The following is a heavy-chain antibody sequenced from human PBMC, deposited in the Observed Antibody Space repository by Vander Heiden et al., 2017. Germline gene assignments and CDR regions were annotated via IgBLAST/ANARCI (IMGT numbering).Heavy chain of an antibody. V-gene: IGHV3-48*02. Sequence: LVESGGGLVRPEVSLSLYCTASGFNFNIYSMNWVRQAPGKGLEWISYITSSSGLIHYADSVKVRFTIPRDNDDNSLFLQMNSLRDVDTAVYYCARSVSWYFDLWSRGTLITVSS. J-gene: IGHJ2*01. CDR3: ARSVSWYFDL. CDR2: ITSSSGLI. D-gene: IGHD3-10*01. CDR1: GFNFNIYS.